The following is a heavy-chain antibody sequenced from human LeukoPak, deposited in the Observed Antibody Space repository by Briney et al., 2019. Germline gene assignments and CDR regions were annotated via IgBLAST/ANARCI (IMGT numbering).Heavy chain of an antibody. V-gene: IGHV1-18*04. CDR1: GYTFTGSY. CDR3: ARVRQWLATGRDAFDI. CDR2: ISAYNGNT. Sequence: ASVKVSCKASGYTFTGSYIHWVRQAPGQGLEWMGWISAYNGNTNYAQKLQGRVTMTTDTSTSTAYMELRSLRSDDTAVYYCARVRQWLATGRDAFDIWGQGTMVTVSS. D-gene: IGHD6-19*01. J-gene: IGHJ3*02.